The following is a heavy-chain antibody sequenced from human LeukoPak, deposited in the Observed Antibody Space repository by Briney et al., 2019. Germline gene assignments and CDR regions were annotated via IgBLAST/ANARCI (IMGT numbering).Heavy chain of an antibody. Sequence: PGGSLRLSCAASGFTFSDYYMSWIRQAPGKGLEWVSYISGGGSIIYYADSVKGRFTISRDNAKNSLYLQMNSLRPEDTAVYYCAGGMSRGYNYGSSYWGQGTLVTVSS. CDR1: GFTFSDYY. J-gene: IGHJ4*02. CDR3: AGGMSRGYNYGSSY. CDR2: ISGGGSII. D-gene: IGHD5-18*01. V-gene: IGHV3-11*01.